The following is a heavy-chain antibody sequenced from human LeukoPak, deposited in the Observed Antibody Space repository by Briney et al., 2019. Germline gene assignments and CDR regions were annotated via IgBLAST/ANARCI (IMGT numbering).Heavy chain of an antibody. J-gene: IGHJ5*02. V-gene: IGHV1-18*01. D-gene: IGHD3-3*01. CDR3: ARGPHRRTYDRDNWFDP. CDR1: GYTFTSYG. CDR2: ISAYNGNT. Sequence: ASVKVSCKASGYTFTSYGISWVRQAPGQGLEWMGWISAYNGNTNYAQKFQGRVTMTRDMSTTTVYMELSSLRSEDTAVYYCARGPHRRTYDRDNWFDPWGQGTLVTVSS.